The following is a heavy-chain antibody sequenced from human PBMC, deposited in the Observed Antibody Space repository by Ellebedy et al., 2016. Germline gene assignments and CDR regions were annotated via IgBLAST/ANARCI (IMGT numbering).Heavy chain of an antibody. CDR3: ARLKEGLLWFGEPRLFFDY. CDR1: GFTFSSYW. CDR2: INSDGSST. Sequence: GGSLRLSCAASGFTFSSYWMHWVRQAPGKGLVWVSRINSDGSSTSYADSVKGRFTISRDNAKNTLYLQMNSLRAEDTAVYYCARLKEGLLWFGEPRLFFDYWGQGTLVTVSS. V-gene: IGHV3-74*01. D-gene: IGHD3-10*01. J-gene: IGHJ4*02.